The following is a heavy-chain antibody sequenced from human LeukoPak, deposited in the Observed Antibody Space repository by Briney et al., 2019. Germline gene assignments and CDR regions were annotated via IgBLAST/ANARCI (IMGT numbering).Heavy chain of an antibody. CDR2: IKKDGSEK. V-gene: IGHV3-7*01. D-gene: IGHD3-16*01. CDR1: GFSFSSYW. J-gene: IGHJ4*02. CDR3: AREGEAFDY. Sequence: GGSLRLSCAASGFSFSSYWMSWVRQAPGKGLEWVANIKKDGSEKYYVDSVKGRFTISRDNAKNSLYLQMNSLRVEDTAVYYCAREGEAFDYWGQGTLVTVSS.